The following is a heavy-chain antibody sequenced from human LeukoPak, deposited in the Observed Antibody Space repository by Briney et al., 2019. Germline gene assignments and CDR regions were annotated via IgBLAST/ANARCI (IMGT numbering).Heavy chain of an antibody. Sequence: PGGSLRLSCAASGFTFSSYSMNWVRQAPGKGLEWVSYISSSSSTIYYADSVKGRFTISRDNAKNSLYLQMNSLRAEDTAVYYCARGYFDWLPLSYYYGMDVWGQGTTVTVSS. D-gene: IGHD3-9*01. CDR2: ISSSSSTI. J-gene: IGHJ6*02. CDR3: ARGYFDWLPLSYYYGMDV. CDR1: GFTFSSYS. V-gene: IGHV3-48*01.